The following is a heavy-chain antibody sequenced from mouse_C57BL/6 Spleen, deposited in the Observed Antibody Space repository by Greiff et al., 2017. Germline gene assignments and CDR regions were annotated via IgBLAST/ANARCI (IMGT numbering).Heavy chain of an antibody. Sequence: QVQLQQPGAELVMPGASVKLSCKASGYTFTSYWMHWVKQRPGQGLEWIGEIDPSDSYTNYNQKFKGKSTLTVDKSSSTAYMQLSSLTSEDSAVYYCARRGLRGIFAYWGQGTLVTVSA. CDR1: GYTFTSYW. V-gene: IGHV1-69*01. CDR3: ARRGLRGIFAY. D-gene: IGHD2-4*01. CDR2: IDPSDSYT. J-gene: IGHJ3*01.